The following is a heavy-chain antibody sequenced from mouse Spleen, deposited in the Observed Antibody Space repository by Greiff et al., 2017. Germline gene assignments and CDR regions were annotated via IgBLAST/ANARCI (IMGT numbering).Heavy chain of an antibody. Sequence: EVKLMESGGGLVKPGGSLKLSCAASGFTFSDYGMHWVRQAPEKGLEWVAYISSGSSTIYYADTVKGRFTISRDNAKNTLFLQMTSLRSEDTAMYYCARPGDGYSPFDYWGQGTTLTVSS. CDR2: ISSGSSTI. CDR3: ARPGDGYSPFDY. J-gene: IGHJ2*01. D-gene: IGHD2-3*01. V-gene: IGHV5-17*01. CDR1: GFTFSDYG.